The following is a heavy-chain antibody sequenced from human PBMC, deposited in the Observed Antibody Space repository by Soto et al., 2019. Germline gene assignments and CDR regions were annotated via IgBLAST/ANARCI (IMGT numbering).Heavy chain of an antibody. Sequence: QVKLVQSGAEVKKPGASVSVHCKTSGYSFSSYYMTWVRQAPGQGLEWMGIINPSGGSANYAQEFQGRVTMTSDASTSTTYMELSSLTSDDTAIYYCARRGYGSGWSLDYWGQGTLVTVSS. J-gene: IGHJ4*02. CDR3: ARRGYGSGWSLDY. CDR2: INPSGGSA. CDR1: GYSFSSYY. V-gene: IGHV1-46*01. D-gene: IGHD6-19*01.